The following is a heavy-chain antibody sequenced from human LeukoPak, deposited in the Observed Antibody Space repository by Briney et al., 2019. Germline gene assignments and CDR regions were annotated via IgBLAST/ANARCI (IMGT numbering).Heavy chain of an antibody. CDR1: GYSFTAYW. CDR3: ATALGYGSGVKADY. V-gene: IGHV5-10-1*01. Sequence: GESLRISCKGSGYSFTAYWITWVRQMPGKGLEWMGRIDPTDSNTNYSPSFQGHVTISADKSISTAYLQWSSLRASDTAMHYCATALGYGSGVKADYWGQGTLVTVSS. J-gene: IGHJ4*02. CDR2: IDPTDSNT. D-gene: IGHD3-10*01.